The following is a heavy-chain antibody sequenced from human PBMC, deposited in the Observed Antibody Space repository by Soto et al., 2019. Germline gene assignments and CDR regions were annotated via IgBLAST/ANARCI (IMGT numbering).Heavy chain of an antibody. J-gene: IGHJ1*01. V-gene: IGHV3-15*01. D-gene: IGHD3-3*01. CDR2: IKSKTDGGTT. CDR3: TTSLTIFGVVNTMGEYFQH. Sequence: GGSLRLSCAASGFTFSNAWMSWVRQAPGKGLEWVGRIKSKTDGGTTDYAAPVKGRFTISRDDSKNTLYLQMNSLKTEDTAVYYCTTSLTIFGVVNTMGEYFQHWGQGTLVTVSS. CDR1: GFTFSNAW.